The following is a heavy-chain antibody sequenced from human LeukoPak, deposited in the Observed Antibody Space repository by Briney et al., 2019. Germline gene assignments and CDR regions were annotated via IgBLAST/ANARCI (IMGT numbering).Heavy chain of an antibody. CDR3: AKDEEAAAGDFYYYYYYMDV. CDR1: GFTFSSYG. D-gene: IGHD6-13*01. CDR2: IRYDGSNK. J-gene: IGHJ6*03. Sequence: GGSLRLSCAASGFTFSSYGMHWVRQAPGKGLEWVAFIRYDGSNKYYADSVKGRFTISRDNSKNTLYLQMNSLRAEDTAVYYCAKDEEAAAGDFYYYYYYMDVWGKGTTVTVSS. V-gene: IGHV3-30*02.